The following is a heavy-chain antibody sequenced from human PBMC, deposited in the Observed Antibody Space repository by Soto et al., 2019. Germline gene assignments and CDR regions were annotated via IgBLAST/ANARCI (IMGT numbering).Heavy chain of an antibody. D-gene: IGHD1-20*01. V-gene: IGHV3-48*01. Sequence: PGGSLRLSCVASGFTFSTYPMNWVRQAPGKGLECVSYISTSSSTIYYADSVRGRFSISRDNAKNSLYLEMNSLRAEDTAVYYCASPSITGTTPFDYWGQGTLVTVSS. CDR3: ASPSITGTTPFDY. J-gene: IGHJ4*02. CDR1: GFTFSTYP. CDR2: ISTSSSTI.